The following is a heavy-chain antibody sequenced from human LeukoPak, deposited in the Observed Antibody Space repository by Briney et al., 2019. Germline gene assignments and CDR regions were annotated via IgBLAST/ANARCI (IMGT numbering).Heavy chain of an antibody. CDR2: ILSKSEGGTA. V-gene: IGHV3-15*01. D-gene: IGHD3-22*01. CDR3: TTESYDR. CDR1: GFTFSNAW. Sequence: GGSLRLSCAAAGFTFSNAWMSWVRQAPGKGLEWVGRILSKSEGGTADYSSPVKGRFTISRDDSKNTLYLQMDSLKTEDTAIYYCTTESYDRWGQGTLVTVSS. J-gene: IGHJ4*02.